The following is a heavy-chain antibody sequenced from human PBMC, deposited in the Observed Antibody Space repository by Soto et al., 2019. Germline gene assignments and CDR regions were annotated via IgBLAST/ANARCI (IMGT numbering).Heavy chain of an antibody. CDR3: ARGFTTVVTVDY. Sequence: SETLSLTCTFSGGSISSTNYYWGWIRQPPGKGLEWIGSIYYSGSTYYNPSLKSRVTISVDTSKNQFSLKLSSVTAADTAVYYCARGFTTVVTVDYWGQGTLVTVS. CDR1: GGSISSTNYY. D-gene: IGHD4-17*01. J-gene: IGHJ4*02. CDR2: IYYSGST. V-gene: IGHV4-39*01.